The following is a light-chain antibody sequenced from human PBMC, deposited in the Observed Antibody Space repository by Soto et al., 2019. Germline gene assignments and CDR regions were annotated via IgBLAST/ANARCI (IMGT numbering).Light chain of an antibody. CDR3: KPRSNWPPWT. CDR1: QSVSSY. CDR2: DAS. V-gene: IGKV3-11*01. J-gene: IGKJ1*01. Sequence: EIVLTQSPATLSLSPGERATLSCRASQSVSSYLAWYQQKPGQAPRLLIYDASNRATGIPARFSGSGSGTDFTLTISSLEPEDFAVYYCKPRSNWPPWTFVQGTKVDIK.